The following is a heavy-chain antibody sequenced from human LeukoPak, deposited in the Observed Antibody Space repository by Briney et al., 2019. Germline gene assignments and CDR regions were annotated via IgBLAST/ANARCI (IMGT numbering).Heavy chain of an antibody. CDR3: ASSYYDFWSGYYGSQRNFFDY. J-gene: IGHJ4*02. V-gene: IGHV4-59*12. D-gene: IGHD3-3*01. CDR2: IYYTGAT. Sequence: SETLSLTCTVSGGSISSYYWSWIRQPPGRGLEWIGYIYYTGATNYNPSLKSRVTISVDTSKNQFSLKLSSVTAADTAVYYCASSYYDFWSGYYGSQRNFFDYWGQGTLVTVSS. CDR1: GGSISSYY.